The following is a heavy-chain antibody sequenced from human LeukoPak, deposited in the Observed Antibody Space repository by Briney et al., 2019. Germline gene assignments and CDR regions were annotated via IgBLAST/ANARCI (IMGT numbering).Heavy chain of an antibody. Sequence: GGSPRLSCAASGFTFSSYEMNWVRQAPGKGLEWVSYISSSGSTIYYADSVKGRFTISRDNAKNSLYLQMNSLRAEDTAVYYCAREEGSGWPKYWGQGTLVTVSS. CDR2: ISSSGSTI. CDR3: AREEGSGWPKY. D-gene: IGHD6-19*01. CDR1: GFTFSSYE. V-gene: IGHV3-48*03. J-gene: IGHJ4*02.